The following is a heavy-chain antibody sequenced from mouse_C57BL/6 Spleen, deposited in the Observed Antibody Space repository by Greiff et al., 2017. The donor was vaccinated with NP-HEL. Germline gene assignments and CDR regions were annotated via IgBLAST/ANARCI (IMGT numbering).Heavy chain of an antibody. CDR2: IYPSDSET. D-gene: IGHD1-1*01. J-gene: IGHJ3*01. V-gene: IGHV1-61*01. Sequence: QVQLKQPGAELVRPGSSVKLSCKASGYTFTSYWMDWVKQRPGQGLEWIGNIYPSDSETHYNQKFKDKATLTVDKSSGTAYMQLSSLTSEDSAVYYCARSFCYGSRSFAYWGQGTLVTVSA. CDR3: ARSFCYGSRSFAY. CDR1: GYTFTSYW.